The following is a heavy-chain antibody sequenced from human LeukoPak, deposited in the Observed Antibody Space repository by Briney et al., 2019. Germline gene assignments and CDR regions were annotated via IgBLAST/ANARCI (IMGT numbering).Heavy chain of an antibody. D-gene: IGHD3-22*01. J-gene: IGHJ4*02. Sequence: VSVKVSCKASGYTFTSYDINWVRQATGQGLEWMGWMNPNSGNTGYAQKFQGRVTMTRNTSISTAYMELSSLRSEDTAVYYCAMRRYSDSKGGFSDYWGQGSLVTVSS. CDR3: AMRRYSDSKGGFSDY. V-gene: IGHV1-8*01. CDR1: GYTFTSYD. CDR2: MNPNSGNT.